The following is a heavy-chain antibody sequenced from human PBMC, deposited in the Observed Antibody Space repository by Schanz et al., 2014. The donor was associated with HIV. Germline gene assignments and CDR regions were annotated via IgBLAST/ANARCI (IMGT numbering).Heavy chain of an antibody. CDR2: MIWNNGI. Sequence: VQLVESGGGVVQPGRSLTLSCVASGFTFNSYGMHWVRQAPGKGLEWVAHMIWNNGIYYADSVKGRFTISRDNAKNTLFLQMNNLREDDTAVYYCTRDGGCSGSACYGYGMDVWGQGTTVTVSS. CDR3: TRDGGCSGSACYGYGMDV. J-gene: IGHJ6*02. D-gene: IGHD1-26*01. CDR1: GFTFNSYG. V-gene: IGHV3-48*02.